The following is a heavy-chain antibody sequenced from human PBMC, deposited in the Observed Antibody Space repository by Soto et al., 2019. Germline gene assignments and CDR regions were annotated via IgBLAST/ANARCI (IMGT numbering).Heavy chain of an antibody. CDR3: ARLVVVAATKFDY. J-gene: IGHJ4*02. CDR2: IYYSGST. Sequence: QLQLQESGPGLVKPSETLSLTCTVSGGSISSSSYYWGWIRQPPGKGLEWIGSIYYSGSTYYNPSLKSRVTISVDTSKNQFSLKLSSVTAADTAVYYCARLVVVAATKFDYWGQGTLVTVSS. V-gene: IGHV4-39*01. D-gene: IGHD2-15*01. CDR1: GGSISSSSYY.